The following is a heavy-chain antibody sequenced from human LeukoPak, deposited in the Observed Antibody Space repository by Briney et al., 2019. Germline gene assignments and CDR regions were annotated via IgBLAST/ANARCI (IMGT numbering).Heavy chain of an antibody. D-gene: IGHD5-18*01. J-gene: IGHJ4*02. Sequence: GGSLRLSCAASGSTFSSYAMNWVRQAPGKGLEWVSSVSSSSTNKFYADSVKGRFTISRDDAKNSLYLQMNSLRAEDTAVYYCARSAGGYSYGLCDYWGQGTLVTVSS. CDR1: GSTFSSYA. V-gene: IGHV3-21*01. CDR2: VSSSSTNK. CDR3: ARSAGGYSYGLCDY.